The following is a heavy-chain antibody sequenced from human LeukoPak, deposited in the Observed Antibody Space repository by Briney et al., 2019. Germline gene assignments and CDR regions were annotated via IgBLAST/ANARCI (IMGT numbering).Heavy chain of an antibody. CDR1: GGSISNYY. CDR3: ARDYGPSLVEAPTGDAFDI. J-gene: IGHJ3*02. D-gene: IGHD2-15*01. Sequence: KSSETLSLTCTVSGGSISNYYWSWIRQPAGKGLEWIGRIHTSGNTNYNPSLKSRVTISVDKSKNQFSLKLRSVTAADTAVYYCARDYGPSLVEAPTGDAFDIWGLGKMVTVSS. V-gene: IGHV4-4*07. CDR2: IHTSGNT.